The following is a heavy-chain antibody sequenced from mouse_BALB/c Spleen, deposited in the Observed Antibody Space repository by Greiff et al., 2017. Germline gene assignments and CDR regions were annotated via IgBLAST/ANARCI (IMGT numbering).Heavy chain of an antibody. CDR2: IRNKANGYTT. V-gene: IGHV7-3*02. CDR1: GFTFTDYY. Sequence: EVKLMESGGGLVQPGGSLRLSCATSGFTFTDYYMSWVRQPPGKALEWLGFIRNKANGYTTEYSASVKGRFTISRDNSQSILYLQMNTLRAEDSATYYCARDWDYWGQGTSVTVSS. CDR3: ARDWDY. J-gene: IGHJ4*01.